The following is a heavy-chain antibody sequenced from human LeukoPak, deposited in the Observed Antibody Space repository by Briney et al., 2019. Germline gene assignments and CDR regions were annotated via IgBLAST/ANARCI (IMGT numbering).Heavy chain of an antibody. V-gene: IGHV3-33*01. CDR2: VSCDGSNK. CDR1: GFRFSSYG. J-gene: IGHJ4*02. CDR3: AREIGSVYFDY. D-gene: IGHD1-26*01. Sequence: GGSLRLSCTASGFRFSSYGIHWVRQTPGKGLEWVALVSCDGSNKDYADSVKGRFTISRDNSKNTVYLQINSLRAEDTAVYYCAREIGSVYFDYWGQGTLVTVSS.